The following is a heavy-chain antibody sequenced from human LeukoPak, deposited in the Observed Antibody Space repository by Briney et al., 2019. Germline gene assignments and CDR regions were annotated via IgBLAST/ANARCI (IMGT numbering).Heavy chain of an antibody. CDR3: ARGRVTATDGFDI. Sequence: GASVKVSCKASGYTFTSYFIHWVRQAPGEGLEWMGVINPTGGSTRYAQKFRGRVTMTRDTSTSTVYMELSSLRSEDTAVYYCARGRVTATDGFDIWGQGTTVIVSS. D-gene: IGHD2-21*02. J-gene: IGHJ3*02. V-gene: IGHV1-46*01. CDR1: GYTFTSYF. CDR2: INPTGGST.